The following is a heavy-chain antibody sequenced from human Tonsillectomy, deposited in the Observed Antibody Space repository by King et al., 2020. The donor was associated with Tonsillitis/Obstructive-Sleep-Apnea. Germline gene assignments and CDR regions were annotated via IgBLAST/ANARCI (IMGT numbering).Heavy chain of an antibody. D-gene: IGHD4-23*01. CDR2: IYPGDSDA. CDR3: ARHAFGVTSGCDY. Sequence: QLVQSGAEVKKPGESLKISCKVSGYTFTSYWIGWVRQMPGKGLEWRGIIYPGDSDARYSPSFQGQVTISADKSISPAYLQWSSLKASATAIYYCARHAFGVTSGCDYWGQGTLVTVSS. CDR1: GYTFTSYW. V-gene: IGHV5-51*01. J-gene: IGHJ4*02.